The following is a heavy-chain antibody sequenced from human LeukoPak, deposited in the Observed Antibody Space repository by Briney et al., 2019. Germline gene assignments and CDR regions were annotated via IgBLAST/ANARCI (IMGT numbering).Heavy chain of an antibody. V-gene: IGHV3-74*01. Sequence: GGSLRLSCAASGFTFGSYWMQWVRQTPEKGLVWVAHINNDGSNTIYADSVKGRFTTSRDNAKNTLYLQMNSLTADDTAVYYWLRDKGGEFFWGKGTLV. D-gene: IGHD3-16*01. CDR2: INNDGSNT. J-gene: IGHJ4*02. CDR3: LRDKGGEFF. CDR1: GFTFGSYW.